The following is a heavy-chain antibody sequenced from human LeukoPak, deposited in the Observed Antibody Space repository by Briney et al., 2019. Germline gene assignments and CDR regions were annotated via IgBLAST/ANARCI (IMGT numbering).Heavy chain of an antibody. J-gene: IGHJ4*02. D-gene: IGHD1-26*01. CDR1: GFTFSGSA. CDR3: SSFVVGTTGGSEGY. Sequence: QPGGSLRLSCAASGFTFSGSAIHWVRQASGKGLEWVGRIRNKANRYATAYAASVNGRFTISRDDSKNTAYLQMNSLKTEDTAVYYCSSFVVGTTGGSEGYWGQGTLVSVSS. CDR2: IRNKANRYAT. V-gene: IGHV3-73*01.